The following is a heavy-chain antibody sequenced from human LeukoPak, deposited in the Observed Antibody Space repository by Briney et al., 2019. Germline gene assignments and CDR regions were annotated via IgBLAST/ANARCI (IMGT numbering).Heavy chain of an antibody. D-gene: IGHD3-22*01. CDR1: GYSISSGYY. CDR3: ARTRAIAGPSGYPEAGLAY. Sequence: RSSETLSLTCTVSGYSISSGYYWGWIRQPPGKGLEWIGSIYHSGSTYYNPSLKSRVTISVDTSKNQFSLKLRSVTAADTAVYYCARTRAIAGPSGYPEAGLAYWGQGALVTVSS. CDR2: IYHSGST. J-gene: IGHJ4*02. V-gene: IGHV4-38-2*02.